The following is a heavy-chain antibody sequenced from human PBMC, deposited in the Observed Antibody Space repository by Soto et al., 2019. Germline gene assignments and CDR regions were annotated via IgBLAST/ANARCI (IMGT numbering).Heavy chain of an antibody. CDR3: ARYDDGDLDY. CDR1: GFTLSDHY. J-gene: IGHJ4*02. Sequence: EVQLVESGGGLVQPGGSLRLSCAASGFTLSDHYMDWVRQAPGKGLEWVGRTRNKANSYTTEYAASGKGRFTISRKDSKNSVYVQMTSLKTEDTAVFYCARYDDGDLDYWGQGTLVTVSS. D-gene: IGHD4-17*01. CDR2: TRNKANSYTT. V-gene: IGHV3-72*01.